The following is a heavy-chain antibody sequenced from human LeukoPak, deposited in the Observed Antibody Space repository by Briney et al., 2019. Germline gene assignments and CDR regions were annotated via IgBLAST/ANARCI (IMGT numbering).Heavy chain of an antibody. V-gene: IGHV4-39*07. CDR1: GGSISSSSYY. J-gene: IGHJ5*02. CDR3: ARGRGRAAADNWFDP. Sequence: SETLSLTCTVSGGSISSSSYYWSWIRQPPGKGLEWIGEINHSGSTNYNPSLKSRVTISVDTSKNQFSLKLSSVTAADTAVYYCARGRGRAAADNWFDPWGQGTLVTVSS. D-gene: IGHD6-13*01. CDR2: INHSGST.